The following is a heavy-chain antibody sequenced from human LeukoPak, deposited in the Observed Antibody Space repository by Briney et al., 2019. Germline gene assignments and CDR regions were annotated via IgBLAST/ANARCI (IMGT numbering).Heavy chain of an antibody. V-gene: IGHV4-39*01. CDR1: GGSVDH. D-gene: IGHD3-9*01. CDR2: IHNGGQT. CDR3: ARLPTGFPNWFDT. Sequence: SETLSLTCTASGGSVDHWAWVRQSPAKGLEWIAAIHNGGQTDYNPSFVSRATISVDTSKNQFSLKLTSLTATDTAVYYCARLPTGFPNWFDTWGQGILVTVSS. J-gene: IGHJ5*02.